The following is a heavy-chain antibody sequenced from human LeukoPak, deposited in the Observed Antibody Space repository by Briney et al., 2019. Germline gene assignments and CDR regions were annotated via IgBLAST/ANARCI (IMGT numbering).Heavy chain of an antibody. Sequence: GGSLRLSCAASGFTFSSYGMHWVRQAPGKGLEWAAVIWYDGSNKYYADSVKGRFTISRDNSKNTLYLLMNSLRAEDTAVYYCARDAGYSSGLDYWGQGTLVTVSS. V-gene: IGHV3-33*01. D-gene: IGHD6-19*01. J-gene: IGHJ4*02. CDR1: GFTFSSYG. CDR3: ARDAGYSSGLDY. CDR2: IWYDGSNK.